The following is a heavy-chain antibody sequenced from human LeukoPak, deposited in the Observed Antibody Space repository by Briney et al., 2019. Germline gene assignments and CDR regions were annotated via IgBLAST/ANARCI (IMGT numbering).Heavy chain of an antibody. D-gene: IGHD6-13*01. V-gene: IGHV4-4*02. J-gene: IGHJ4*02. CDR2: IYHSGST. CDR1: GGSISSSNW. CDR3: ARLTVAVAGNLLDY. Sequence: PSETLSLTCAVSGGSISSSNWWSWVRQPPGKGLEWIGEIYHSGSTNYNPSLKSRVSISVDKSKNQFSPNLSSVTAADTAVYYCARLTVAVAGNLLDYWGQGTLVTVSS.